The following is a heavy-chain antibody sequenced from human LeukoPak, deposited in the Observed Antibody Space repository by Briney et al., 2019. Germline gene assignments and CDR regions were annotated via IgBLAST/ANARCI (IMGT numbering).Heavy chain of an antibody. Sequence: SETLSLTCTVSGGSISSSSYYRGWIRQPPGKGLEWIGSIYYSGNTYYNPSLKSRVTISVDTSKNQFSLKVSSVTAADTAVYYCARQKMVRGVITGIDYWGQGTLVTVSS. CDR3: ARQKMVRGVITGIDY. CDR1: GGSISSSSYY. CDR2: IYYSGNT. V-gene: IGHV4-39*01. J-gene: IGHJ4*02. D-gene: IGHD3-10*01.